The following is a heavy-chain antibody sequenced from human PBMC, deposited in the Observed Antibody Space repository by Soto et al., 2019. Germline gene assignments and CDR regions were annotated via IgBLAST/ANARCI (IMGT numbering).Heavy chain of an antibody. CDR3: ARISTSGTRFDY. CDR1: GGSISTSNW. J-gene: IGHJ4*02. Sequence: QVQLQESGPGLVKPSGTLSLTCAVSGGSISTSNWWSWVRQPPGKGLEWIGEVYHSGSTNYNPSFKSRVAMSVDNFKTPLSLKLNSVTAADTALYYCARISTSGTRFDYWGQGSLVTVSS. CDR2: VYHSGST. D-gene: IGHD1-1*01. V-gene: IGHV4-4*02.